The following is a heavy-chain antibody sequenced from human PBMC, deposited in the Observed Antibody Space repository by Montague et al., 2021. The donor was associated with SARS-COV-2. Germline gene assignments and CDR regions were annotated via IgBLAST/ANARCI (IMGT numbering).Heavy chain of an antibody. CDR3: ARLMPIYGSGPYFDY. CDR2: IYYSGST. D-gene: IGHD3-10*01. J-gene: IGHJ4*02. V-gene: IGHV4-39*01. Sequence: SETLSLTCTVSGGSISSSSYYWGWIRQPPGKGPEWIGSIYYSGSTYYNPSLKSRVTISVDTSKNQFSLKLSSVTAADTAVYYCARLMPIYGSGPYFDYWGQGTLVTVSS. CDR1: GGSISSSSYY.